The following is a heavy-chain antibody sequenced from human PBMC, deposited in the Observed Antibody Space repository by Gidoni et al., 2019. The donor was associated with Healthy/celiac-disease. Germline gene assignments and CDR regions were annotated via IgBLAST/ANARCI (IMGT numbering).Heavy chain of an antibody. D-gene: IGHD3-16*01. CDR3: ATGAGDPLSGFDY. J-gene: IGHJ4*02. CDR2: VDPEDGET. Sequence: QLQLVQSGVEEKTPGASVKVSWQVSGYTLTELSMHWVRRAPGKGFEWMEGVDPEDGETIYAQKFQGRVTMTEDTSTDTAYMELSSLRSDDTAVYYCATGAGDPLSGFDYWGQGTLVTVSS. CDR1: GYTLTELS. V-gene: IGHV1-24*01.